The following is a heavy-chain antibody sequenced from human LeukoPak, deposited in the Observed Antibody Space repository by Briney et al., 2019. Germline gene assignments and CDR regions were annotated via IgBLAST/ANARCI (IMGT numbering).Heavy chain of an antibody. Sequence: KSSETLSLTCTVSGGSISSGSYYWSWIRQPAGKGLEWIGRIYTSGSTNYNPSLKSRVTISVDTSKNQFSLKLSSVTAADTAVYYCARETTIFGVANTVFDHWGQGTLVTVSS. CDR1: GGSISSGSYY. CDR2: IYTSGST. J-gene: IGHJ4*02. D-gene: IGHD3-3*01. V-gene: IGHV4-61*02. CDR3: ARETTIFGVANTVFDH.